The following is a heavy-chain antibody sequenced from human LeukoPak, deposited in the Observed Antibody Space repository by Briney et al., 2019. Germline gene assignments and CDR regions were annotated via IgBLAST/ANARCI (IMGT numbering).Heavy chain of an antibody. CDR3: ATGKRRYSN. D-gene: IGHD3-9*01. CDR2: ISSSGGST. CDR1: GFTFSDSY. V-gene: IGHV3-11*01. J-gene: IGHJ4*02. Sequence: PGGSLRLSCAASGFTFSDSYMSWIRQAPGKGLEWLSYISSSGGSTYYAVSVKGRLTISRDNANNSLYLQMNSLRADDTAIYYCATGKRRYSNWGQGTLVTVSS.